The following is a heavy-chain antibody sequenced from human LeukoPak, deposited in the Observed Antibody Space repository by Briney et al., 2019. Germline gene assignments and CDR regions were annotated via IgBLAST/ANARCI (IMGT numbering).Heavy chain of an antibody. D-gene: IGHD5-12*01. CDR3: VNLGYSD. CDR2: INLDGSDR. J-gene: IGHJ4*02. V-gene: IGHV3-7*01. Sequence: GGSLRLSCAASGFTFGGYSMTWVRQAPGKGLEWVANINLDGSDRFYVGFVKGRFTLSRDNAKNLVYLQMNSLRVEDTAVYYCVNLGYSDGGQGTLVTVSS. CDR1: GFTFGGYS.